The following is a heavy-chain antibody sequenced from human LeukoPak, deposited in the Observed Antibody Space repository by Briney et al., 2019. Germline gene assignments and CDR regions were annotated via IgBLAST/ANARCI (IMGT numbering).Heavy chain of an antibody. CDR1: GGSINSFY. CDR2: IYSSGST. J-gene: IGHJ6*03. D-gene: IGHD6-6*01. Sequence: SETLSLTCTVSGGSINSFYWTWIRQPAGKGLEWIGRIYSSGSTNFNPSLKSRVTMSVDTSKNQFSLRLSSVTAADTAVYYCAKSSSSDYYYYYMDVWGKGTTVTVSS. V-gene: IGHV4-4*07. CDR3: AKSSSSDYYYYYMDV.